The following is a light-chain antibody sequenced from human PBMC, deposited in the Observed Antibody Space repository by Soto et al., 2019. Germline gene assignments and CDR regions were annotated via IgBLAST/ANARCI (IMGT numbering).Light chain of an antibody. J-gene: IGLJ1*01. V-gene: IGLV2-14*01. CDR2: DVS. CDR3: SSYTSSSTLWG. CDR1: SSDVGGYNY. Sequence: QSVLTQPASVSGSPGQSITISCTGTSSDVGGYNYVSWYQQHPGKAPKLMIYDVSNRPLGVSNRFSGSKSGNTASLTISGLQAEDEADYYCSSYTSSSTLWGFGTGTKVTVL.